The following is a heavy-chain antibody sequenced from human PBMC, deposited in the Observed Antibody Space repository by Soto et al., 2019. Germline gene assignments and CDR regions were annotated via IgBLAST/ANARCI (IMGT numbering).Heavy chain of an antibody. Sequence: QVQLQESGPGLVKPSQTLSLTCTVSGGSISSGGYYWTWIRQHPGKGLEWIGYIYYSVSTYYNPSLQSQLTRSVNTSKSHISLKLSSLTATATALFYWSRSLYPWGQGTMVTVSS. CDR2: IYYSVST. V-gene: IGHV4-31*01. D-gene: IGHD3-16*01. CDR1: GGSISSGGYY. CDR3: SRSLYP. J-gene: IGHJ5*02.